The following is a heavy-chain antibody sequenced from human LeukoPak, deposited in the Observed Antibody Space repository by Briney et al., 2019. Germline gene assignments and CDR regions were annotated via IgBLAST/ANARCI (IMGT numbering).Heavy chain of an antibody. D-gene: IGHD3-10*01. Sequence: SSETLSLTCTVSGGSIRSSSYYWGWIRQPPGKGLEWIGRIFRTGSTYYSASLKSRVSISVDPSKNPFALKLASVTAADTAVYFCARRVGFYGSGSLNYFDPWGQGILVSVSS. CDR3: ARRVGFYGSGSLNYFDP. CDR1: GGSIRSSSYY. V-gene: IGHV4-39*02. J-gene: IGHJ5*01. CDR2: IFRTGST.